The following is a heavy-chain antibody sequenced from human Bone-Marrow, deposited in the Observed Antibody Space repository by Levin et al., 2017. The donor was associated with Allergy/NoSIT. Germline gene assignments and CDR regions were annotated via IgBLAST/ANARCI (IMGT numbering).Heavy chain of an antibody. Sequence: SCVGSGFTFASFAMNWVRQAPGKGLEWVAYISASSSNIHYADSVKGRFTISRDNVKNSLWLQMNSLTDEDTAVYYCARDRSVGQQLVYYVDSWGQGTLVTVSS. D-gene: IGHD6-13*01. CDR3: ARDRSVGQQLVYYVDS. J-gene: IGHJ4*02. CDR1: GFTFASFA. V-gene: IGHV3-48*02. CDR2: ISASSSNI.